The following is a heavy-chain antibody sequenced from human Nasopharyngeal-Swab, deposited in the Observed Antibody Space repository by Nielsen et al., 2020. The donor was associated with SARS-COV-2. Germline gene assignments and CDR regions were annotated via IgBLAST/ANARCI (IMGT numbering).Heavy chain of an antibody. D-gene: IGHD3-16*01. J-gene: IGHJ3*02. CDR1: QFTFSSYW. CDR2: INTDASRT. CDR3: TRVDVHDAFDM. V-gene: IGHV3-74*01. Sequence: GESLKISCAASQFTFSSYWMHWVRQTPGKGLLWVSRINTDASRTSYADSVKGRFTISRDNAKNTVYLQMNSLRGKDTAVYYCTRVDVHDAFDMWGQGTMVTVSS.